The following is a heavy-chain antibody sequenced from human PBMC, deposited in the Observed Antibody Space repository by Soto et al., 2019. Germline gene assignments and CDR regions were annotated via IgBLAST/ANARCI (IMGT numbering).Heavy chain of an antibody. CDR1: GFTFSGYA. J-gene: IGHJ4*02. Sequence: GGSLRLSCAASGFTFSGYAMSWVRQAPGKGLEWVSAISGSGGGTHYADSVRGRFTISRDNSKNTLYLQMNSLRAEDTAVYYCARSQHSSSLPVFDYWGQGTLVTVSS. CDR2: ISGSGGGT. D-gene: IGHD6-13*01. CDR3: ARSQHSSSLPVFDY. V-gene: IGHV3-23*01.